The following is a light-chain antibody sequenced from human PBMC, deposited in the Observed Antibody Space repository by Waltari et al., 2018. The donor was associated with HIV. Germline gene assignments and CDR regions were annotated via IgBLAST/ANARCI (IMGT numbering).Light chain of an antibody. V-gene: IGKV3-15*01. CDR3: QQYNGWPRT. CDR1: QNVITN. Sequence: EIVITPSPAPLYVSPGERVTLSCRASQNVITNLAWYQQKPGQAPSLLIYGASTRASGIPARFTGGGSGSDFTLTINSLQSEDCGLYYCQQYNGWPRTFGQGTKV. J-gene: IGKJ1*01. CDR2: GAS.